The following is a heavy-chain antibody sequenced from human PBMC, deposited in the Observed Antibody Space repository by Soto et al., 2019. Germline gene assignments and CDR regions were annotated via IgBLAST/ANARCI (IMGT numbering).Heavy chain of an antibody. CDR1: GFTFSLYC. J-gene: IGHJ4*02. D-gene: IGHD2-8*02. CDR3: VTPSIAERYCTGGSCHGPFDY. CDR2: ISTGGGST. V-gene: IGHV3-64D*08. Sequence: GGSLRLSCSASGFTFSLYCMHWVRQAPGKGLEYVSAISTGGGSTYHADSVKGRFTISRDNSKNALYLQMSSLRAEDTAVYYCVTPSIAERYCTGGSCHGPFDYWAQGILVTVSS.